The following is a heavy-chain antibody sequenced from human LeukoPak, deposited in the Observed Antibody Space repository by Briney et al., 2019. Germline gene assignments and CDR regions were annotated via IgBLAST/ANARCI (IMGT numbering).Heavy chain of an antibody. CDR2: INHSGST. Sequence: PSETLSLTCAVYGGSFSGYYWSWIRQPPGKGLEWIGEINHSGSTNYNPSLKSRVTISVDTSKNQFSLKLSSVTAADTAVYYCARDSPLPYSSSPGYWGQGTLVTVSS. CDR3: ARDSPLPYSSSPGY. D-gene: IGHD6-6*01. CDR1: GGSFSGYY. V-gene: IGHV4-34*01. J-gene: IGHJ4*02.